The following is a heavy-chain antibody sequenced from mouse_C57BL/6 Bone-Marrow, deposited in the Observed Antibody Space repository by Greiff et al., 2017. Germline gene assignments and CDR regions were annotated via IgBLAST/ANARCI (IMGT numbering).Heavy chain of an antibody. CDR1: GFTFSSYA. V-gene: IGHV5-4*03. CDR3: ARDGYSFDY. CDR2: ISDGGSYT. Sequence: EVKLVESGGGLVKPGGSLKLSCAASGFTFSSYALSWVRQTPEKRLEWVATISDGGSYTYYTDNVKGRFTISRDTAKNNLYLQMSHLKSEDTAMYYCARDGYSFDYWGQGTTLTVSS. D-gene: IGHD2-3*01. J-gene: IGHJ2*01.